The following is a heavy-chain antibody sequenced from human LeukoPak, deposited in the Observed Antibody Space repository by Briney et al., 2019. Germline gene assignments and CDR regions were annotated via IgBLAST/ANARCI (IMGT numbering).Heavy chain of an antibody. D-gene: IGHD3-22*01. J-gene: IGHJ4*02. CDR3: AKDPFHYDSSGYYFDY. V-gene: IGHV3-23*01. CDR1: GFTFSSYD. CDR2: ISGSGGST. Sequence: PGGSLRLSCAASGFTFSSYDMSWVRQAPGKGLEWVSAISGSGGSTYYADSVKGRFTISRDNSKNTLYLQMNSLRAEDTAVYYCAKDPFHYDSSGYYFDYWGQGTLVTVSS.